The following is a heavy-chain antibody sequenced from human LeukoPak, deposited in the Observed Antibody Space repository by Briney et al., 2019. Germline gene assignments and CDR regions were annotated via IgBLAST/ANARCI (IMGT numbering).Heavy chain of an antibody. J-gene: IGHJ4*02. D-gene: IGHD2-2*01. V-gene: IGHV3-11*04. Sequence: GGSLRLSCAASGFTFSDYYMSWIRQAPGKGLEWVSYISSSGSTIYYADSVKGRFTISRDNAKNSLYLQMNSLRAEDTAVYYCASARVGTGHYCSSTSCYTYWGQGTLVTVSS. CDR3: ASARVGTGHYCSSTSCYTY. CDR1: GFTFSDYY. CDR2: ISSSGSTI.